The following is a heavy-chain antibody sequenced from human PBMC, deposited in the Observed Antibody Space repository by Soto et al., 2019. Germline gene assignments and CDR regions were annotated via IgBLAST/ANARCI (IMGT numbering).Heavy chain of an antibody. CDR2: ISYDGSNK. CDR1: GFTFSSYA. CDR3: ASDLGWDYGDIGGAFDI. V-gene: IGHV3-30-3*01. Sequence: QVQLVESGGGVVQPGRSLRLSCAASGFTFSSYAMHWVRQAPGKGLEWVAVISYDGSNKYYADSVKGRFTISRDNSKNGLYLPMNSLRAEDTAVYYCASDLGWDYGDIGGAFDIWGQGTMVTVSS. D-gene: IGHD4-17*01. J-gene: IGHJ3*02.